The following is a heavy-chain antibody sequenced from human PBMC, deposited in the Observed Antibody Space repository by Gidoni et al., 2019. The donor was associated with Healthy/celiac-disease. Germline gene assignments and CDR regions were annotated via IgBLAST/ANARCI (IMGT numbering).Heavy chain of an antibody. V-gene: IGHV3-23*01. CDR1: GFTFSSYA. CDR2: ISGSGGST. D-gene: IGHD5-18*01. CDR3: AKDLVGEWDVDTAMVMEGLDY. Sequence: EVQLLESGGGLVQPGGSLRLSCAASGFTFSSYAMSWVRQAPGKGLEWVSAISGSGGSTYYADSVKGRFTISRDNSKNTLYLQMNSLRAEDTAVYYCAKDLVGEWDVDTAMVMEGLDYWGQGTLVTVSS. J-gene: IGHJ4*02.